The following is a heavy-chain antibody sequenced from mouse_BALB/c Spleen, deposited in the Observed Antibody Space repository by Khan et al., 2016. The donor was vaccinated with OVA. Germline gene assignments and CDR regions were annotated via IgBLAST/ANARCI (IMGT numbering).Heavy chain of an antibody. CDR3: ALVYGGDFDY. CDR1: GYSITSDYA. Sequence: VQLKESGPGLVKPSQSLSLTCTVTGYSITSDYAWNWIRQFPGNKLEWMGFISYSGNTKYNPSLKSRFSITRDTSKNQFFLHLNSVTIEDTAAYYCALVYGGDFDYWGQGTTLTVSS. J-gene: IGHJ2*01. D-gene: IGHD1-1*01. V-gene: IGHV3-2*02. CDR2: ISYSGNT.